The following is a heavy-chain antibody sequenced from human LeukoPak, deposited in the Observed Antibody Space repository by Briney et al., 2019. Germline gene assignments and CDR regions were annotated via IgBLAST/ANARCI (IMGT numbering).Heavy chain of an antibody. J-gene: IGHJ4*02. Sequence: KTGGSLRLSCAASGFTFSHYSMNWVRQAPGKGLEWVSSISSSSSYIYYADSVKGRFTISRDTSRNTLYLQMNSLRAEDTALYYCARKFLTGRLIDYWGQGTLVTVSS. CDR3: ARKFLTGRLIDY. D-gene: IGHD7-27*01. V-gene: IGHV3-21*01. CDR2: ISSSSSYI. CDR1: GFTFSHYS.